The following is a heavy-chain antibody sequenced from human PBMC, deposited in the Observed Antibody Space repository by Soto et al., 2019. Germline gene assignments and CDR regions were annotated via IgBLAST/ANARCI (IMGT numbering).Heavy chain of an antibody. J-gene: IGHJ5*02. CDR3: ARGRYSSSSNWFDP. Sequence: QVQLQESGPGLVKPSRTLSLTCTVSGGSISSGDYYWSWIRQHPGKGLEWIGYIYYSVSTHYNPSLKSRVTMSVDTSENQFSLKLSSLTAADTAVYYCARGRYSSSSNWFDPWGQGTLVTVSS. CDR2: IYYSVST. CDR1: GGSISSGDYY. D-gene: IGHD6-6*01. V-gene: IGHV4-31*03.